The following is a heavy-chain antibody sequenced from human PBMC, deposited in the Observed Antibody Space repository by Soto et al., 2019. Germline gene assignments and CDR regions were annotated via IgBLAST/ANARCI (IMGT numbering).Heavy chain of an antibody. D-gene: IGHD2-15*01. Sequence: QVHLQQWGAGLLKPSETLSLNCAVYGGSFSDTYWNWFRQPPGKGLEWIGEINHNTNTIYNPSLTSRVTISVDTSKNHFSLKLTSVTAADTAVYYCARGVRLFRRSFDPWGQGTLVTVSS. V-gene: IGHV4-34*01. CDR1: GGSFSDTY. CDR3: ARGVRLFRRSFDP. CDR2: INHNTNT. J-gene: IGHJ5*02.